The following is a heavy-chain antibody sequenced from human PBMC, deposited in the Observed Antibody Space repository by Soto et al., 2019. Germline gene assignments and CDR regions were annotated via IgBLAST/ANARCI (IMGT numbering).Heavy chain of an antibody. CDR2: INAGNGNT. D-gene: IGHD3-3*01. V-gene: IGHV1-3*01. J-gene: IGHJ5*02. CDR3: ARSSDFWSGYFSVETNWFDP. CDR1: GYTFTSYA. Sequence: ASVKVSCKASGYTFTSYAMHWVRQAPGQRLEWMGWINAGNGNTKYSQKFQGRVTITRDTSASTAYMELSSLRSEDTAVYYCARSSDFWSGYFSVETNWFDPWGQGTLVTVSS.